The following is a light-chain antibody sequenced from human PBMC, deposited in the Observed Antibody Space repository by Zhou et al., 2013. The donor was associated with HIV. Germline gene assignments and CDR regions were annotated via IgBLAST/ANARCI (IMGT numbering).Light chain of an antibody. CDR3: QQSYSTPALT. V-gene: IGKV2-28*01. Sequence: DIVMTQSPLSLPVTPGEPASISCRSSQSLLHRDGYNYLEWYVQKPGQSPQLLMYLGSNRASGVSDRFSGSGSGTDFTLTISSLQPEDFATYYCQQSYSTPALTFGGGTKVEIK. CDR2: LGS. J-gene: IGKJ4*01. CDR1: QSLLHRDGYNY.